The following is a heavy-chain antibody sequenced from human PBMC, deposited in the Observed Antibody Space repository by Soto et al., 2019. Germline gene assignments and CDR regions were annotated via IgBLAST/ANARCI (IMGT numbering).Heavy chain of an antibody. D-gene: IGHD3-3*01. CDR1: GGSFSGYY. V-gene: IGHV4-34*01. Sequence: SETLSLTCAVYGGSFSGYYWSWIRQPPGKGLEWIGEINHSGSTNYNPSLKSRVTISVDTSKNQFSLKLSSVTAADTAVYYCARGYYDFWSGYYSRAYYYGMDVWGQGTTVTVSS. CDR3: ARGYYDFWSGYYSRAYYYGMDV. J-gene: IGHJ6*02. CDR2: INHSGST.